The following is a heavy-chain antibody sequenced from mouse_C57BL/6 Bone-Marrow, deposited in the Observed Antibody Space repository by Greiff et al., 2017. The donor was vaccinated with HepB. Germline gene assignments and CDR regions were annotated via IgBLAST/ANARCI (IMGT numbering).Heavy chain of an antibody. CDR3: ARSRDPSMITAWDY. CDR1: GYTFTSYW. D-gene: IGHD2-4*01. J-gene: IGHJ4*01. V-gene: IGHV1-72*01. CDR2: IDPNSGGT. Sequence: VQLQHPGAELVKPGASVKLSCKASGYTFTSYWMHWVKQRPGRGLEWIGRIDPNSGGTKYNEKFKSKATLTVDKPSSTAYMQLSSLTSEDSAVYYCARSRDPSMITAWDYWGQGTSVTVSS.